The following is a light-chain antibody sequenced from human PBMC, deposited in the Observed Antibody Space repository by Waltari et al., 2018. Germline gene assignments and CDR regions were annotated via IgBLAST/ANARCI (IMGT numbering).Light chain of an antibody. CDR2: HDN. Sequence: SDELTQPHSVSVYPGQTASINCSGDELEAKFACWYQRKPCQSPVLVIYHDNKRPSGIPARFSGSNSGNTATLTISGTQAMDEAEYYCQAWDRSIVVFGGGTKLTVL. CDR1: ELEAKF. V-gene: IGLV3-1*01. J-gene: IGLJ2*01. CDR3: QAWDRSIVV.